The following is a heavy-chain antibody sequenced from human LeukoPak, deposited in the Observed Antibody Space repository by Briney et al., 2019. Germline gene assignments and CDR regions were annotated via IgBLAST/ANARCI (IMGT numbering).Heavy chain of an antibody. D-gene: IGHD2-2*01. CDR2: INPSGGST. V-gene: IGHV1-46*01. J-gene: IGHJ2*01. CDR3: SRGSDIVVDRAAADFWYFDL. CDR1: GYTFTSYY. Sequence: GASVKVSCKASGYTFTSYYMHWVRQAPGQGLEWMGIINPSGGSTSYAQKFQGRVTMTRDTSTSTVYMELSSLRSEATAVYYCSRGSDIVVDRAAADFWYFDLWGRSTLVTVST.